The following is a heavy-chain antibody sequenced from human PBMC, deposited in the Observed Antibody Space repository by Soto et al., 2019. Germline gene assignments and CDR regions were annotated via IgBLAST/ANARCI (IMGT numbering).Heavy chain of an antibody. CDR2: ISYTGRT. J-gene: IGHJ6*01. CDR1: GDSVTSSSYY. D-gene: IGHD7-27*01. Sequence: PSETLSLTCIVSGDSVTSSSYYWTWLRQPPGKGLEWIGYISYTGRTKYNPSLQSRVTISVDTSKNDFSLNLSSVTAADTAVYFCAREWGLLPYYVMNVWGHGTAVTVSS. V-gene: IGHV4-61*03. CDR3: AREWGLLPYYVMNV.